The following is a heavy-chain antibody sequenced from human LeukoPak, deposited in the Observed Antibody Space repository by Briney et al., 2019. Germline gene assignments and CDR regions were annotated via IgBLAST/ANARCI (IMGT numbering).Heavy chain of an antibody. Sequence: SETLSLTCSVSGGSVTSGTYHWGWIRQPPGKGLEWIGSVYFAGRTHYTPSLQSRVTISVDTSKNQFSLRLSSVTAADTALYYCARDHYYDGRGRFDPWGQGTLVTVSS. V-gene: IGHV4-39*07. D-gene: IGHD3-16*01. CDR2: VYFAGRT. CDR3: ARDHYYDGRGRFDP. J-gene: IGHJ5*02. CDR1: GGSVTSGTYH.